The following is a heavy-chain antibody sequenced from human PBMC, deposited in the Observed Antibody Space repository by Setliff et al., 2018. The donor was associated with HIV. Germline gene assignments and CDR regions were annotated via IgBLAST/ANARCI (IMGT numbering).Heavy chain of an antibody. V-gene: IGHV1-2*02. CDR2: INPNSGGT. D-gene: IGHD3-3*01. CDR3: ATSTSRFFWNGFYQGGFGSRNSHSFEN. J-gene: IGHJ4*02. Sequence: ASVKVSCKTSGYTFTGYHMHWVRQAPGQGLEWMGWINPNSGGTIYAQKFQDRVTMTRDTSSSTAYMELSRLRSDDTAMYYCATSTSRFFWNGFYQGGFGSRNSHSFENWGQGTLVTVSS. CDR1: GYTFTGYH.